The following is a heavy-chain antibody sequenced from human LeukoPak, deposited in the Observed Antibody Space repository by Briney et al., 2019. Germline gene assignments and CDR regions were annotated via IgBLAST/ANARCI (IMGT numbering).Heavy chain of an antibody. J-gene: IGHJ3*02. CDR1: GFTFSSYS. V-gene: IGHV3-48*01. CDR3: ARTGGEDAFDI. CDR2: ISGSSSTI. D-gene: IGHD2-21*01. Sequence: GGSLRLSCAASGFTFSSYSMTWVRQAPGKGLEWVSYISGSSSTIYYADSVKGRFTISRDNAKNSLYLQMNSLRAEDTAVYYCARTGGEDAFDIWGQGTMVTVSS.